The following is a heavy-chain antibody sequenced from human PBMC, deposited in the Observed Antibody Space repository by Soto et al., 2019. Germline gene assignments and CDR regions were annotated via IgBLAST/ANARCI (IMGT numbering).Heavy chain of an antibody. CDR2: IYYSGST. J-gene: IGHJ6*02. CDR1: GGSISSSSYY. CDR3: ARHKGSRSWGYYGIDV. Sequence: QLQLQESGPALVKPSETLSLTCTVSGGSISSSSYYSGWIRHPPGKRLEWIGSIYYSGSTYYNPSLKRRLTISIDTSKNKFSLRMSFVTAADTAEYYCARHKGSRSWGYYGIDVWGQGTSVTVYS. D-gene: IGHD6-13*01. V-gene: IGHV4-39*01.